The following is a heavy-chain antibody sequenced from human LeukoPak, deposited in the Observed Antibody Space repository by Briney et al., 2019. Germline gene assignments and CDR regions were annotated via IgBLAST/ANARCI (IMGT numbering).Heavy chain of an antibody. V-gene: IGHV3-30*18. Sequence: GGSLRLSCAASGFTFSSYGMHWVRQAPGKGLEWVAVISYDGSNKYYADSVKGRITISRDNSKNTLYLQMNSLRAEDTAVYYCAKATEYSSSLFYYYYGMDVWGQGTTVTVSS. CDR3: AKATEYSSSLFYYYYGMDV. J-gene: IGHJ6*02. CDR1: GFTFSSYG. CDR2: ISYDGSNK. D-gene: IGHD6-6*01.